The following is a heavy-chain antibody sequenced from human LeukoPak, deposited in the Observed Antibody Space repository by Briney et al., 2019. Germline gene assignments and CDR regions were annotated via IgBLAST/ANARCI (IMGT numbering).Heavy chain of an antibody. D-gene: IGHD3-22*01. CDR3: AKEREYYDSSGYSGFDY. CDR2: ISGSGGRT. V-gene: IGHV3-23*01. CDR1: GFTFSSYA. J-gene: IGHJ4*02. Sequence: GGSLRLSCAASGFTFSSYAMNWVRQAPGKGLEWVSSISGSGGRTYYADSVKGRFTLSRDNSKNTLFLQMNSQRAEDTAVYYCAKEREYYDSSGYSGFDYWGQGTLVTVSS.